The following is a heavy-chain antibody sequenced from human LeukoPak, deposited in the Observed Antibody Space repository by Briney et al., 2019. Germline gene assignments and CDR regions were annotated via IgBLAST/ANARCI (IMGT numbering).Heavy chain of an antibody. CDR2: IYPGDSDT. D-gene: IGHD3-22*01. Sequence: GESLKISCKGSGYSFTSYWIGWVRQMPGKGLEWMGIIYPGDSDTRYSPSFQGQVTISADKSISTAYLQWSSLKASDTAMYYCARFGYDSSGYYYVDAFDIWGQGTMVTVSS. CDR3: ARFGYDSSGYYYVDAFDI. J-gene: IGHJ3*02. CDR1: GYSFTSYW. V-gene: IGHV5-51*01.